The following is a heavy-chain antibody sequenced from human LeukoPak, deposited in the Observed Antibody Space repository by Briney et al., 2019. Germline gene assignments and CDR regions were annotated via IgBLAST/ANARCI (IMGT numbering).Heavy chain of an antibody. J-gene: IGHJ4*02. Sequence: GRSLRLSCAASGFTFSSYGMHWVRQAPGKGLEWVAVIWYDGSNKYYADSVKGRFTISGDNSKNTLYLQMNSLRAEDTAVYYCAREERRLYYFDYWGQGTLVTVSS. CDR2: IWYDGSNK. V-gene: IGHV3-33*01. CDR1: GFTFSSYG. CDR3: AREERRLYYFDY. D-gene: IGHD1-26*01.